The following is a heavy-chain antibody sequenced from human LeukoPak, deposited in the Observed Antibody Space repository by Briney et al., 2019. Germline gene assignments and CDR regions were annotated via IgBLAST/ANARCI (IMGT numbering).Heavy chain of an antibody. CDR1: GASISTTSYY. CDR3: ARFYSNYELNWFDP. Sequence: SETLSLTCTVSGASISTTSYYWGWIRQPPGKGLEWIGNIYYSGSTYYNPSLKSRVTISVDTSKNQFSLKLSSVTAADTAVYYFARFYSNYELNWFDPWGQGTLVTVSS. D-gene: IGHD4-11*01. CDR2: IYYSGST. V-gene: IGHV4-39*07. J-gene: IGHJ5*02.